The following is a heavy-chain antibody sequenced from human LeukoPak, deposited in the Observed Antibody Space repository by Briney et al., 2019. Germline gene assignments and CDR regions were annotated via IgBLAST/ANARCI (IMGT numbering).Heavy chain of an antibody. V-gene: IGHV3-64*01. J-gene: IGHJ4*02. D-gene: IGHD3-3*01. Sequence: PGGSRRLSCAASGFTFSSYAMHWVRQAPGKGLEYVSAISSNGGSTYYANSVKGRFTISRDNSKNTLYLQMGSLRAEDMAVYYCARDQGPPYYDFWSWGYFDYWGQGTLVTVSS. CDR3: ARDQGPPYYDFWSWGYFDY. CDR1: GFTFSSYA. CDR2: ISSNGGST.